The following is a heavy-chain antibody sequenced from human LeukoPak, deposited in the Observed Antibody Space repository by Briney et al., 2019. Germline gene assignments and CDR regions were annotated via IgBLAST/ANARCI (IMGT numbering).Heavy chain of an antibody. J-gene: IGHJ4*02. CDR1: GFTFSSSG. V-gene: IGHV3-33*06. CDR3: AKGPSRITMVRGGIGIDY. Sequence: GGSLRLSCSASGFTFSSSGMHWVRQAPGKGGEWVAGIWYDGSNKYYADSVEGRFTISRDNSKNTPHLQMNSLRPEDTAVYYCAKGPSRITMVRGGIGIDYWGQGTLVTASS. D-gene: IGHD3-10*01. CDR2: IWYDGSNK.